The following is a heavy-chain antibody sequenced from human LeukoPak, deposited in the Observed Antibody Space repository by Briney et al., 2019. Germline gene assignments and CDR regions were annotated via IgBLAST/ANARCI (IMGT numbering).Heavy chain of an antibody. CDR3: AKDIVAARGMNAFDI. V-gene: IGHV3-48*01. Sequence: GGSLRLSCAASGFTFSSYSMNWVRQAPGKGLEWVSYIGTSSSSIYYADSVKGRFTISRDNSKNTLYLQMNSLRAEDTAVYYCAKDIVAARGMNAFDIWGQGTMVTVSS. CDR2: IGTSSSSI. CDR1: GFTFSSYS. D-gene: IGHD6-6*01. J-gene: IGHJ3*02.